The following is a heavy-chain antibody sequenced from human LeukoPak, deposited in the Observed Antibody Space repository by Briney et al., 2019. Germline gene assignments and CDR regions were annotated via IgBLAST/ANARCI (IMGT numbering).Heavy chain of an antibody. D-gene: IGHD3-10*01. CDR2: IESYSGGT. CDR3: ARGRGTTMVRGVITNYFDL. CDR1: GYTFSAHY. Sequence: PSVKVSCKTSGYTFSAHYIHWVRQAPGQGLEWMGWIESYSGGTKYAQKFLGSVTMTGDTSINTAFMEIRRLRSDDTGIYYCARGRGTTMVRGVITNYFDLWGRGSLVTVSS. V-gene: IGHV1-2*02. J-gene: IGHJ2*01.